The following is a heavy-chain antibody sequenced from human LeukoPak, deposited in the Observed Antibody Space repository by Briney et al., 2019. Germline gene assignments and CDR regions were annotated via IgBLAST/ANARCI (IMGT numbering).Heavy chain of an antibody. V-gene: IGHV3-20*04. Sequence: GGSLRLSCAASGFTFDDYGMTWVRQAPGKGLEWVSGNWNGGNTGYADSVKGRFTISRDNAQNSLHLQMNSLRAEDTALYYCARVASNYDFDYWGQGTLVSVSS. CDR1: GFTFDDYG. D-gene: IGHD4-11*01. CDR3: ARVASNYDFDY. J-gene: IGHJ4*02. CDR2: NWNGGNT.